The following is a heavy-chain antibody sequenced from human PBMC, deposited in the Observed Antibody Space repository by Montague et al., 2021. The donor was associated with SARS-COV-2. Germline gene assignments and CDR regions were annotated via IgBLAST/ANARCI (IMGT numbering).Heavy chain of an antibody. CDR1: GASISSYY. J-gene: IGHJ5*02. D-gene: IGHD3-10*01. V-gene: IGHV4-59*01. CDR3: ARARGSSGLWFGEYNWFEP. CDR2: LYDSERT. Sequence: SETLSLTCTVSGASISSYYWSWIRQPPGKGLEWIADLYDSERTSYNPSXXSRITISLDMSRNQFSLKLSSMTAADTAVYYCARARGSSGLWFGEYNWFEPWGQGTLVTVSS.